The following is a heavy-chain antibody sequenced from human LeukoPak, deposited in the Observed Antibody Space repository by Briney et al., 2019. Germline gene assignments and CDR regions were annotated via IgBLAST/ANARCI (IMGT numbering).Heavy chain of an antibody. CDR3: AKDENYCSSPVCYNVFDI. CDR2: IRKDGSVI. CDR1: GFTFSRYW. J-gene: IGHJ3*02. V-gene: IGHV3-7*01. D-gene: IGHD2-2*02. Sequence: QPGGSLRLSCAASGFTFSRYWMAWVRHAPGKGLERVANIRKDGSVINYLDSVKGRFTISRDNTKQSLYLQMNGLRAEDTAMYYCAKDENYCSSPVCYNVFDIWGQGTMVTVSS.